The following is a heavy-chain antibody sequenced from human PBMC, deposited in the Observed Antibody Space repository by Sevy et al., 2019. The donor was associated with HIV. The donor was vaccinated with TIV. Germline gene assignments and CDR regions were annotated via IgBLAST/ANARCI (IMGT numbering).Heavy chain of an antibody. CDR1: GFTFDDYA. CDR3: AKDSVQYYYYYGMDV. V-gene: IGHV3-9*01. D-gene: IGHD1-1*01. Sequence: GGSLRLSCAASGFTFDDYAMHWVRQAPGKGLEWVSGISWNSGSIGYADSVKGRFTISRDNAKNSLYLQMNSLRAEDTALYYCAKDSVQYYYYYGMDVWGQGTTVTVSS. J-gene: IGHJ6*02. CDR2: ISWNSGSI.